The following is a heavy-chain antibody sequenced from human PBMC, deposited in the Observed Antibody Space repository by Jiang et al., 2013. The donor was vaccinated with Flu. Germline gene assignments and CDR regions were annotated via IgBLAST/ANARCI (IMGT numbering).Heavy chain of an antibody. CDR3: ARDGLTKNVFDI. CDR1: GYSFSGYY. CDR2: IEPNMGGT. V-gene: IGHV1-2*02. D-gene: IGHD3/OR15-3a*01. J-gene: IGHJ3*02. Sequence: SGAEVKKPGASVKVSCTASGYSFSGYYIHWLRQAPGQGLEWMGWIEPNMGGTRSAQRFQGGVTMTRDTSTTTANMELSSLTSDDTAVYYCARDGLTKNVFDIWGQGTLVTVSA.